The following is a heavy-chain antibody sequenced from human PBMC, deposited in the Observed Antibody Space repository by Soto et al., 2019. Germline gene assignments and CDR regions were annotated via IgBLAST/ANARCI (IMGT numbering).Heavy chain of an antibody. Sequence: QVQLQESGPGLVKPSQTLSLTCTVSGGSISSGDYYWSWIRQPPGKGLEWIGYIFYSGTTYHNPSLKSRFTISIDTSKNHFSLKLSSVTAADAAVYYCARGLNDYGSGSYYYYYGLDVWGQGSTVTVSS. CDR1: GGSISSGDYY. J-gene: IGHJ6*02. V-gene: IGHV4-30-4*01. D-gene: IGHD3-10*01. CDR2: IFYSGTT. CDR3: ARGLNDYGSGSYYYYYGLDV.